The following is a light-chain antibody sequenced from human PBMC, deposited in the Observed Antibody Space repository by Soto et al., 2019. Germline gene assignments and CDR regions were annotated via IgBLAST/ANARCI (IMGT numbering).Light chain of an antibody. CDR2: SNN. CDR1: SSNIGSNT. CDR3: AAWDDSLNGPL. V-gene: IGLV1-44*01. J-gene: IGLJ3*02. Sequence: QSVLTQPPSASGTPGQRVTISCSGSSSNIGSNTVNWYQQLPGTAPILLIYSNNQRPSGVPDRFSGSKSGTSASLAVNGLQSEDEADYYCAAWDDSLNGPLFGGGTKLTVL.